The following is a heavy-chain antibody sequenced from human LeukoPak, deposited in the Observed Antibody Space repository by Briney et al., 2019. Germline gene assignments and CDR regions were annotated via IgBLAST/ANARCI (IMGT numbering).Heavy chain of an antibody. D-gene: IGHD6-13*01. CDR2: IYSSGST. V-gene: IGHV4-4*07. CDR3: ARARGSSSWHGALGY. J-gene: IGHJ4*02. Sequence: SETLSLTRIVSGGSISSHYWIWIRHPAGKGLECIGRIYSSGSTNYNPSLKSRVTISVDNTKSQFSLKLSSVTAADTAVYYCARARGSSSWHGALGYWGQGTLVTVSS. CDR1: GGSISSHY.